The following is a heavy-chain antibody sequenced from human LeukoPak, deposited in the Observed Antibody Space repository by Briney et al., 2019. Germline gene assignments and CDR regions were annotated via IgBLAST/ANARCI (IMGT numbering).Heavy chain of an antibody. V-gene: IGHV5-51*01. Sequence: GESLKISCKGSGYRFTSYWIGWVRQMPGKGLEWMGIIYPGDSDTRYSPSFQGQVTISADKSISTAYLQWGSLKASDTAMYYCARHDYGGNSVDWFDPWGQGTLVTVSS. J-gene: IGHJ5*02. CDR1: GYRFTSYW. D-gene: IGHD4-23*01. CDR3: ARHDYGGNSVDWFDP. CDR2: IYPGDSDT.